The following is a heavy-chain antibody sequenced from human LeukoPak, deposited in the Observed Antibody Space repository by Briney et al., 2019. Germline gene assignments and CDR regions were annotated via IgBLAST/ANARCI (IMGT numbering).Heavy chain of an antibody. D-gene: IGHD5-18*01. CDR2: INSDGSTT. V-gene: IGHV3-74*01. J-gene: IGHJ4*02. CDR3: AKISGYTYGGSPDY. CDR1: GFTFTNYW. Sequence: GGSLRLSCAASGFTFTNYWMHWVRQAPGKGLVWVSRINSDGSTTSSADSVKGRFTISRDNAKNTLYLLMNSLRAEDTAVYYCAKISGYTYGGSPDYWGQGTLVTVSS.